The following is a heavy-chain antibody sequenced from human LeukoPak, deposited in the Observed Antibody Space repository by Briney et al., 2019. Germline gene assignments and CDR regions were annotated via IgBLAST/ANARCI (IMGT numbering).Heavy chain of an antibody. CDR3: ATRSPGGDNWFDP. V-gene: IGHV3-48*03. CDR1: GFTFSSYE. J-gene: IGHJ5*02. CDR2: ISSSGSTI. Sequence: GRSLRLSCAASGFTFSSYEMNWVRQAPGKGLEWVSYISSSGSTIYYADSVKGRFTISRDNAKNSLYLQMNSLRAEDTAVYYCATRSPGGDNWFDPWGQGTLVTVSS. D-gene: IGHD3-10*01.